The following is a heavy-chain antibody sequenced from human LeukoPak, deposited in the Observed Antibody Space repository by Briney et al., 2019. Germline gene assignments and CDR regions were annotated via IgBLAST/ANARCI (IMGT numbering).Heavy chain of an antibody. D-gene: IGHD6-13*01. V-gene: IGHV3-7*04. Sequence: SGGSLRLSCIASGFTFSSYWMSWVRQAPGKGLEWVANINQDGSEKYYVDSVKGRFTISRDNAKNSLYLQMNSLRAEDTAVYYCARGTQQPGIDYWGQGTLVTVSS. CDR3: ARGTQQPGIDY. CDR1: GFTFSSYW. J-gene: IGHJ4*02. CDR2: INQDGSEK.